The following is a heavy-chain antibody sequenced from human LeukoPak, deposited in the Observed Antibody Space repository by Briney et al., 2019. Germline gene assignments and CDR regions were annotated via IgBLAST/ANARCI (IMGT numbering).Heavy chain of an antibody. D-gene: IGHD3-22*01. Sequence: GGSLRLSCAASGFTFSSYSMNWVRQAPGKGLEWVSYISSGSGTIYYADSVKGRFTISRDNAKNSLYLQMNSLRAEDTAVYCCARRYDSKNYFDYWGQGTLVTVSS. CDR3: ARRYDSKNYFDY. V-gene: IGHV3-48*01. J-gene: IGHJ4*02. CDR2: ISSGSGTI. CDR1: GFTFSSYS.